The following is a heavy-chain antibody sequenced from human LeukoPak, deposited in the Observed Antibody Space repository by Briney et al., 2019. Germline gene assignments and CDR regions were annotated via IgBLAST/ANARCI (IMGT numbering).Heavy chain of an antibody. CDR3: ARQLPPVVKYYFDY. Sequence: GRSLRLSCAASGFTFSSHGMHWVRQAPGKGLEWLAVTWYDGSIEYYADSVKGRFIISRDNSKNTLYLQMNSLRAEDTAVYYCARQLPPVVKYYFDYWGQGTLVTVSS. CDR1: GFTFSSHG. J-gene: IGHJ4*02. CDR2: TWYDGSIE. D-gene: IGHD1-7*01. V-gene: IGHV3-33*01.